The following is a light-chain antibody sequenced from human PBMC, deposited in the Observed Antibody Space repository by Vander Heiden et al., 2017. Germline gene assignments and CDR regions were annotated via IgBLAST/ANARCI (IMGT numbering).Light chain of an antibody. CDR1: KLGDKY. J-gene: IGLJ1*01. CDR3: QAWDSSTGV. Sequence: SYELPQPPSVSVSPGPTASITCAGDKLGDKYACWYQQKPGQSPVLVIYQDSKRPSGIPERFSGSNSGNTATLTISGTQAMDEADYYCQAWDSSTGVFGTGTKVTVL. V-gene: IGLV3-1*01. CDR2: QDS.